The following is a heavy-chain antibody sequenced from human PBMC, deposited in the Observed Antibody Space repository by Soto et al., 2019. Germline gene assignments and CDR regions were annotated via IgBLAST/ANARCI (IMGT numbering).Heavy chain of an antibody. CDR3: AYRVGSRGSFDY. CDR1: GFSLRTSGVS. CDR2: IYWNDDK. V-gene: IGHV2-5*01. Sequence: QITLKESGPTLVKPTQTVTPTCSFSGFSLRTSGVSVGWIRQPPGKALEWLAFIYWNDDKRYSPSLQSRLTITKDNSKKEVVLTMTNMDPLDTGTYYCAYRVGSRGSFDYWGQGTLVTVSS. D-gene: IGHD6-25*01. J-gene: IGHJ4*02.